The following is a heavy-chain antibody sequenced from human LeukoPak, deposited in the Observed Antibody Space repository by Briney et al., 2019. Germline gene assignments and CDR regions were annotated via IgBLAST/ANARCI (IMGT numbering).Heavy chain of an antibody. CDR3: ARMIDLIDGFDM. CDR2: IYKSGSA. CDR1: GGSLRSINFY. J-gene: IGHJ3*02. Sequence: PSETLSLTCNVSGGSLRSINFYWGWIRQPPGKGLEWIGSIYKSGSAYYNPSLKSRVTISVETSKNQFSLKVTSVTAADTAFYYCARMIDLIDGFDMWGQGTMVTVSS. V-gene: IGHV4-39*07. D-gene: IGHD3-22*01.